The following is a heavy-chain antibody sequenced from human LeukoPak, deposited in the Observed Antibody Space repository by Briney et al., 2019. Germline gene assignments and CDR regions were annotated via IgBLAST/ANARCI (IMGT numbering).Heavy chain of an antibody. D-gene: IGHD1-26*01. Sequence: GGSLRLSCAASGFTFSRYALHWVRQAPGKEPEWVADINQDGSEEYYLQSVRGRFTVSRDNAQNAVFLQMTNLRADDTAVYYCARWKMELQRNAFDFWGQGTVVTVSS. J-gene: IGHJ3*01. CDR3: ARWKMELQRNAFDF. CDR2: INQDGSEE. V-gene: IGHV3-7*01. CDR1: GFTFSRYA.